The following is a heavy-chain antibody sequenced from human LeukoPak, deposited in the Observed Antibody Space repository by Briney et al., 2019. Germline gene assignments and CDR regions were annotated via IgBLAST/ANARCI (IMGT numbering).Heavy chain of an antibody. CDR3: AKARLEWLLSLSYFDY. V-gene: IGHV3-30*18. D-gene: IGHD3-3*01. Sequence: GGSLSLSCAASGFTFSSYGMHWVRQAPGKGLEWVAVISYDGSNKYYADSVKGRFTISRDNSKNTLYLQMNSLRAEDTAVYYCAKARLEWLLSLSYFDYWGQGTLVTVSS. J-gene: IGHJ4*02. CDR2: ISYDGSNK. CDR1: GFTFSSYG.